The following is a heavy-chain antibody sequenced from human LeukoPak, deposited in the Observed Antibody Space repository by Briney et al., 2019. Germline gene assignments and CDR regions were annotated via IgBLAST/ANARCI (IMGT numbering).Heavy chain of an antibody. J-gene: IGHJ4*02. CDR2: IYYSGST. CDR3: ARDRSLDY. CDR1: GGSISSYY. Sequence: SETLSLTCTVSGGSISSYYWSWIRQPPGKGLEWIGYIYYSGSTNYNPSLKSRVTISVDTSKNQFSLKLSSVTAADTAVYYCARDRSLDYWGQGTLVTVSS. V-gene: IGHV4-59*01.